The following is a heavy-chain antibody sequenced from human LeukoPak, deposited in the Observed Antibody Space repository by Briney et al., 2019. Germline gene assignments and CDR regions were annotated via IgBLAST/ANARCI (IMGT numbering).Heavy chain of an antibody. Sequence: PGGSLRLSCAASGFTFSGSWMTWVRQAPGKGLEWVANITPDGGDKYYVDSVRGRFTISRDNAKNSLYLQMNSLRAEETAVYYCARVTDAAASHWGQGTLVTVSS. CDR3: ARVTDAAASH. CDR2: ITPDGGDK. J-gene: IGHJ4*02. CDR1: GFTFSGSW. D-gene: IGHD2-2*01. V-gene: IGHV3-7*01.